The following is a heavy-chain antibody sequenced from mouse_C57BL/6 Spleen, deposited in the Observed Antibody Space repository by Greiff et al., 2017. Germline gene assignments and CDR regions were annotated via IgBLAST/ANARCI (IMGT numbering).Heavy chain of an antibody. CDR2: IWSDGST. J-gene: IGHJ2*01. Sequence: VQLQQSGPGLVAPSQSLSITCTVSGFSLTSYGVHWVRQPPGKGLEWLVVIWSDGSTTYNSALKSRLSISKDNSKSQVFLKMNSLQTDDTAMYXCARHGGYYGSLDYWGQGTTLTVSS. CDR1: GFSLTSYG. V-gene: IGHV2-6-1*01. CDR3: ARHGGYYGSLDY. D-gene: IGHD1-1*01.